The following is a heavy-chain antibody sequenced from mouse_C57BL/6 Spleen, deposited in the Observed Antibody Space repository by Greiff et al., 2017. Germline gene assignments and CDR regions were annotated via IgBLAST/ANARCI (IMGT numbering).Heavy chain of an antibody. Sequence: QVQLQQPGTELVKPGASVKLSCKASGYTFTSYWMHWVKQRPGQGLEWIGNINPSNGGTNYNEKFKSKATLTVDKSSSTAYMPLSSLTSEDSAVYYGARLANYGSSSYYAMGYRGHRTSVTVS. V-gene: IGHV1-53*01. CDR2: INPSNGGT. D-gene: IGHD1-1*01. J-gene: IGHJ4*01. CDR1: GYTFTSYW. CDR3: ARLANYGSSSYYAMGY.